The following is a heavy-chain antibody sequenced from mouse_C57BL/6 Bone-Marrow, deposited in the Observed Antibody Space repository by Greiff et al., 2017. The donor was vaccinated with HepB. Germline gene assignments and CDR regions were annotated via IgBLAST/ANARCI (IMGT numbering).Heavy chain of an antibody. V-gene: IGHV14-4*01. CDR2: IDPENGDT. CDR3: TTSSYYGSSPYYFDY. J-gene: IGHJ2*01. D-gene: IGHD1-1*01. CDR1: GFNIKDDY. Sequence: VHVKQSGAELVRPGASVKLSCTASGFNIKDDYMHWVKQRPEQGLEWIGWIDPENGDTEYASKFQGKATITADTSSNTAYLQLSSLTSEDTAVYYCTTSSYYGSSPYYFDYWGQGTTLTVSS.